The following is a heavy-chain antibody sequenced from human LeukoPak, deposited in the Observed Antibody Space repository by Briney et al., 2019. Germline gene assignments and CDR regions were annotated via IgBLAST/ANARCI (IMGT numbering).Heavy chain of an antibody. V-gene: IGHV1-8*01. CDR3: ARGRSASLIRGVII. CDR1: GYTFTSYD. J-gene: IGHJ4*02. CDR2: MNPNSGNT. D-gene: IGHD3-10*01. Sequence: GASVKVSCKASGYTFTSYDINWVRQATGQGLEWMGWMNPNSGNTGYAQKFQGRVTMTRNTSISTAYMELSSLRSEDTAVYYCARGRSASLIRGVIIWGQGTLVTVSS.